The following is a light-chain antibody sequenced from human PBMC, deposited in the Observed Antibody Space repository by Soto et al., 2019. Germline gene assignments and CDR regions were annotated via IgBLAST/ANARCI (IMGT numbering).Light chain of an antibody. CDR3: QQYDNWPPFT. V-gene: IGKV3-15*01. Sequence: EIVMTQSPATLSVSPGERATLSCRAGQSVSSILAWYQQKPGQAPRLLIYDASTRATGIPVRFSGSGSGTEFTLTISSLRSEDFAVYYCQQYDNWPPFTFGPGTKVDIK. CDR2: DAS. CDR1: QSVSSI. J-gene: IGKJ3*01.